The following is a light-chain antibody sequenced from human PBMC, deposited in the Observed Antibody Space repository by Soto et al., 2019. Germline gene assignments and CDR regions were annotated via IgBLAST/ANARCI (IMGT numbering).Light chain of an antibody. V-gene: IGKV3-20*01. CDR2: GAS. CDR3: QQYGRSPRT. Sequence: EIVMTQSPATLSVSPGERATLSCRASQSVSSYLAWYQQKPGQAPRLLIYGASSRATGIPDRFSGSGSGTDFTLTISRLEPEDFAVYYCQQYGRSPRTFGQGTKVDIK. J-gene: IGKJ1*01. CDR1: QSVSSY.